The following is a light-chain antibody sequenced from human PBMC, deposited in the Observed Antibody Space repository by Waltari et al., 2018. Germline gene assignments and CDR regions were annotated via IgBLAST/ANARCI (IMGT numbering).Light chain of an antibody. V-gene: IGLV3-25*03. Sequence: SSELTQPPSASVSPGQTAMITCSGDALSNQLGYWYQQKPGQAPVLVIYKDNERASGIPERFSGSSSGTTVTLTISAVQAEDEADYYCQSANNRGTALLFGGGTKLTV. CDR1: ALSNQL. CDR3: QSANNRGTALL. J-gene: IGLJ3*02. CDR2: KDN.